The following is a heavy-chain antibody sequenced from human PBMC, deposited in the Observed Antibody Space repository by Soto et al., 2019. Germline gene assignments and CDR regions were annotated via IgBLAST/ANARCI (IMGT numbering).Heavy chain of an antibody. CDR1: GYSFTSYW. V-gene: IGHV5-51*01. D-gene: IGHD2-2*01. CDR2: IYPGDSDT. CDR3: ARRAYCSSTSCDNWFDP. Sequence: GESLKISGKGSGYSFTSYWIGWVRQMPGKGLEWMGIIYPGDSDTRYSPSFQGQVTISADKSISTAYLQWSSLKASDTAMYYCARRAYCSSTSCDNWFDPWGQGTLVTVSS. J-gene: IGHJ5*02.